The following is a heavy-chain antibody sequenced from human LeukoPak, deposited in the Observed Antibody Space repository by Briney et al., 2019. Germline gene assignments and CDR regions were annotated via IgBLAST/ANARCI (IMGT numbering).Heavy chain of an antibody. CDR1: GFTFSTYA. D-gene: IGHD6-19*01. J-gene: IGHJ4*02. V-gene: IGHV3-64*01. CDR3: ARESATSGWLFDY. Sequence: RGSLRLSCAAYGFTFSTYAMHWVRQAPGKGLEYVSAISNHGGSTYYANSVKGRFIISRDNSKNTLYLQMGSLRAEDMAVYYCARESATSGWLFDYWGQGTLVTVSS. CDR2: ISNHGGST.